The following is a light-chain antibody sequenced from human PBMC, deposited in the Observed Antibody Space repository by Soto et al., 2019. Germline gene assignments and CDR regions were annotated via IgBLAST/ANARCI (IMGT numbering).Light chain of an antibody. Sequence: DIQLTQSPSTLSASVGDRVSITCWASQSVGSWLAWHQKKPGKAPKLLIFDGTYLESGVPSRFSGSGSGTEVTLTINDLQPDDSATYYCQQDESHSEAFGQGTKVEVK. CDR1: QSVGSW. V-gene: IGKV1-5*01. CDR2: DGT. J-gene: IGKJ1*01. CDR3: QQDESHSEA.